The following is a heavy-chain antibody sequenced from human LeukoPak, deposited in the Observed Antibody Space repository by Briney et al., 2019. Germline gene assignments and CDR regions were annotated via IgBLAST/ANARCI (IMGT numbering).Heavy chain of an antibody. Sequence: GRSLRLSCAASGFTFSSYAMHWVRQAPGKGLEWVAVISYDGSNKYYADSVKGRFTISRDNAKNSLYLQMNSLRAEDTAVYYCARDGSGWYRFDPWGQGTLVTVSS. V-gene: IGHV3-30-3*01. J-gene: IGHJ5*02. CDR2: ISYDGSNK. D-gene: IGHD6-19*01. CDR1: GFTFSSYA. CDR3: ARDGSGWYRFDP.